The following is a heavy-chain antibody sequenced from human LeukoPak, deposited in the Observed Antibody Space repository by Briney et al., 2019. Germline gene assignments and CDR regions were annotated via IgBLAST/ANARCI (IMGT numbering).Heavy chain of an antibody. CDR1: GGSFSGYY. CDR3: VRGIAVAGPTGNYFDY. J-gene: IGHJ4*02. Sequence: KPSETLSPTCAVYGGSFSGYYWSWIRQPPGKGLEWIGEINHSGSTNYNPSLKSRVTISVDTSKNQFSLKLSSVTAADTAVYYCVRGIAVAGPTGNYFDYWGQGTLVTVSS. V-gene: IGHV4-34*01. D-gene: IGHD6-19*01. CDR2: INHSGST.